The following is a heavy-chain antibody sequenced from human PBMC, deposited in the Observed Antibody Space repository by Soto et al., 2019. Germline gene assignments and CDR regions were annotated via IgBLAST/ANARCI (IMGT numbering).Heavy chain of an antibody. D-gene: IGHD6-19*01. J-gene: IGHJ4*02. CDR2: IWYDGSNK. CDR1: GFTFSSYG. Sequence: QVQLVESGGGVVQPGRSLRLSCAASGFTFSSYGMHWVRQAPGKGLEWVAVIWYDGSNKYYADSVKGRFTISRDNSKNTLYLQMNRLRAEDTAVYYCARSFGSSGWYYFDYWGQGTLVTGSS. CDR3: ARSFGSSGWYYFDY. V-gene: IGHV3-33*01.